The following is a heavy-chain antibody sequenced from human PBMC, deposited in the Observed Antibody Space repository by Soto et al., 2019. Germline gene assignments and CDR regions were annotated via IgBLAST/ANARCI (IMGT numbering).Heavy chain of an antibody. J-gene: IGHJ5*02. CDR2: IIPIFGTA. D-gene: IGHD2-15*01. CDR1: AGTFSSSA. V-gene: IGHV1-69*12. CDR3: ARDQGPSVVPPLVNGFDP. Sequence: QVQLVQSGAEVKKPASSVKVSCKASAGTFSSSAISWVRQAPGQGLEWMGGIIPIFGTANYAQKIQGRVTITADESTSTAYMELSSLRSEDTAVYYCARDQGPSVVPPLVNGFDPWGKGTMVTVSS.